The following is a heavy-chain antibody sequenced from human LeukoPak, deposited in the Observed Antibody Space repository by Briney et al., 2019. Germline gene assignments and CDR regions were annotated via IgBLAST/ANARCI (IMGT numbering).Heavy chain of an antibody. CDR2: IYHSGST. V-gene: IGHV4-4*02. Sequence: SGTLSLTCAVSGGSIGSSNWWSWVRQPPGKGLEWIGEIYHSGSTNYNPSLKSRVTISVDKSKNQFSLKLSSVTAADTAVYYCAAGLNDYGDYDLDYWGQGTLVTVSS. CDR3: AAGLNDYGDYDLDY. D-gene: IGHD4-17*01. CDR1: GGSIGSSNW. J-gene: IGHJ4*02.